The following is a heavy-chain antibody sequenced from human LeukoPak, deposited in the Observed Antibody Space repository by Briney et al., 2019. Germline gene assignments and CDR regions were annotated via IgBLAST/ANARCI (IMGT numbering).Heavy chain of an antibody. V-gene: IGHV3-30-3*01. J-gene: IGHJ4*02. Sequence: GRSLRLSRAASGFTFSSYAMHWVRQAPGKGLEWVAVISYDGSNKYYADSVKGRFTISRDNSKNTLYLQMNSLRAEDTAVYYCARDRRTLLYPDYWGQGTLVTVSS. D-gene: IGHD2-2*01. CDR2: ISYDGSNK. CDR3: ARDRRTLLYPDY. CDR1: GFTFSSYA.